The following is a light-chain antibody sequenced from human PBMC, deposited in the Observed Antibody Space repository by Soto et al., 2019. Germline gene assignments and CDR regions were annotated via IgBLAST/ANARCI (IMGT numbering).Light chain of an antibody. CDR1: NSNIGGNP. CDR2: NNN. CDR3: AAWDDSLDAWV. J-gene: IGLJ3*02. Sequence: QSVLTQPPSASGTPGQRVTISCSGSNSNIGGNPVNWFQQLPGTAPKLLIYNNNQRPSGVPDRISGSKSGTSASLAISGLHFEDEADYFCAAWDDSLDAWVFGGGTKLTVL. V-gene: IGLV1-44*01.